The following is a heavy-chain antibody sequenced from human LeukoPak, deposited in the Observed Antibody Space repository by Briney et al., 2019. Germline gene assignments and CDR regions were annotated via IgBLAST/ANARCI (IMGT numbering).Heavy chain of an antibody. Sequence: SETLSLTCAVYSESFNDYFCIWIRQPPGKGLEWIGEIRPDGTTTYNPSLKTRVSISLDTSKTHSSLRLRSVAAADTAVYYCARDTYYYDSSGQSSYFDYWGQGTLVTVSS. V-gene: IGHV4-34*01. J-gene: IGHJ4*02. CDR3: ARDTYYYDSSGQSSYFDY. D-gene: IGHD3-22*01. CDR2: IRPDGTT. CDR1: SESFNDYF.